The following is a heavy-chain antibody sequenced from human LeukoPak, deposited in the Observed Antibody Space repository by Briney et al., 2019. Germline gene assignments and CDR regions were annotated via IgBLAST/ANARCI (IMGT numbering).Heavy chain of an antibody. CDR1: GFTFSNYA. CDR3: ARRSGIAVAGAFDY. J-gene: IGHJ4*02. CDR2: ISGSGDST. Sequence: GGSLRLSCAASGFTFSNYAMRWVRQAPGRGLEWVSGISGSGDSTYYADSVKGRFTISRDNSKNTLYLQMNSLRAEDTAVYYCARRSGIAVAGAFDYWGQGTLVTVSS. V-gene: IGHV3-23*01. D-gene: IGHD6-19*01.